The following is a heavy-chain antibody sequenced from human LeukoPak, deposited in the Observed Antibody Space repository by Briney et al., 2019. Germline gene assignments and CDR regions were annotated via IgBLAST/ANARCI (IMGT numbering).Heavy chain of an antibody. CDR2: IIPIFGTA. J-gene: IGHJ6*03. CDR1: GGTFSSYA. Sequence: SVKVSRKAYGGTFSSYAISWVRQAPGQGLEWMGAIIPIFGTANYAQKFQGRVTITTDESTSTAYMELSSLRSEDTAVYYCARDRYDILTGQTYYYYYYMDVWGKGTTVTVSS. D-gene: IGHD3-9*01. V-gene: IGHV1-69*05. CDR3: ARDRYDILTGQTYYYYYYMDV.